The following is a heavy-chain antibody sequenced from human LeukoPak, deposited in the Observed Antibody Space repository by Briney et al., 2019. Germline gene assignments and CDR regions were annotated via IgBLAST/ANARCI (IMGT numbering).Heavy chain of an antibody. CDR1: GDFINNYY. J-gene: IGHJ4*02. V-gene: IGHV4-59*03. D-gene: IGHD6-6*01. Sequence: SETLSLTCTVSGDFINNYYWSCSRQPPGKGLEWIGYMYYNGSPNYNPSLKSRVTISVDRSKKQFSLKLTSVTAADTAVYYCAGQTIAARHRGYYFDYWGQGTLVTVSS. CDR3: AGQTIAARHRGYYFDY. CDR2: MYYNGSP.